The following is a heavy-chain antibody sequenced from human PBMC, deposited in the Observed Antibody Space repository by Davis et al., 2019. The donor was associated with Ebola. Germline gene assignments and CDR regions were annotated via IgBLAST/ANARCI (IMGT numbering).Heavy chain of an antibody. D-gene: IGHD3-9*01. J-gene: IGHJ4*02. CDR1: GGSIDTGGYS. CDR2: VYHDGST. V-gene: IGHV4-30-2*01. Sequence: LRLSCAVSGGSIDTGGYSWTWIRQPPGKGLEWIGYVYHDGSTYYNPSLKSRITISIDKSKNDFSLRLTSVTAADTAVYYCAREATILAYFDSWGQGTLVTVSS. CDR3: AREATILAYFDS.